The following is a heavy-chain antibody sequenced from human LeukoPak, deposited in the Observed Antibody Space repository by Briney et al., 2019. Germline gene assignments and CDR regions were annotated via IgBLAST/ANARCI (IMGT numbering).Heavy chain of an antibody. CDR1: GFTFRSYA. V-gene: IGHV3-23*01. CDR3: AKVQAPDSSGFYCYYDY. CDR2: ISGSGGST. Sequence: GGSLRLSCAASGFTFRSYAMSWVRQAPGKGLEWVSTISGSGGSTYYPDSVKGRFIISRDDSKNMLFLQMNSLRAEDTAIYYCAKVQAPDSSGFYCYYDYWGQGTLVSVSS. D-gene: IGHD3-22*01. J-gene: IGHJ4*03.